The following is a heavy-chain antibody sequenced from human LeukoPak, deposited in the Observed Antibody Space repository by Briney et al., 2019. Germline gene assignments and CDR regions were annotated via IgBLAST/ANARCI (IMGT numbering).Heavy chain of an antibody. CDR3: GGATTGSPV. CDR1: G. J-gene: IGHJ4*02. V-gene: IGHV1-18*01. CDR2: ISAYNGNT. D-gene: IGHD1-26*01. Sequence: GIXXVXQXXXXXXAWMGWISAYNGNTNYAQKLQGRVTMTTDTSTSTAYMELRSLRSEDTAVYYCGGATTGSPVWGQGTLVTVSS.